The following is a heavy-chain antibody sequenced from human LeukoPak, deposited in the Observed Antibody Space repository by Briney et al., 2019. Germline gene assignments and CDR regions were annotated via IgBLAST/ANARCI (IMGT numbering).Heavy chain of an antibody. Sequence: GGSLRLSCVASGFSFSAYIMHWVRQAPGKGLEYVSAIRSDGSSTFYPNSVKGRFTISRDNSKTTLYLQMGSLRAEDTAVYYCTRRYGGHSGWAGYHDSWGQGTLVTVSS. CDR2: IRSDGSST. V-gene: IGHV3-64*01. D-gene: IGHD6-19*01. CDR3: TRRYGGHSGWAGYHDS. CDR1: GFSFSAYI. J-gene: IGHJ4*02.